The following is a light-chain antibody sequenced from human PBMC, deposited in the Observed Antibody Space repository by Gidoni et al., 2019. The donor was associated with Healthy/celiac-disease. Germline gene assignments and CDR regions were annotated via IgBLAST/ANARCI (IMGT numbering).Light chain of an antibody. J-gene: IGKJ4*01. Sequence: DTQMTPSPSSLSASVGDRVTLTCPASQRISTYLNWYQQKPGKAPKLLIYAASSLESGVPSRFSGSGSGTDCTLTISSLQPEDFATYYCQQSYSTPVTFGGGTKVEIK. CDR3: QQSYSTPVT. V-gene: IGKV1-39*01. CDR1: QRISTY. CDR2: AAS.